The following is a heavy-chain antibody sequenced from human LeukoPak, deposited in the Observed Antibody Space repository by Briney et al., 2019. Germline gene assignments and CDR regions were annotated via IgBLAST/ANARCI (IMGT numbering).Heavy chain of an antibody. D-gene: IGHD3-22*01. CDR1: GGTFSSYA. J-gene: IGHJ5*02. V-gene: IGHV1-69*06. Sequence: GASVKVSCKASGGTFSSYAISWVRQAPGQGLEWMGGIIPIFGTANYAQKFQGRVTITADKSTSTAYMELSSLRSEDTAVYYCAREGGKNYDTIDSSTGYWFDPWGQGTLVTVSS. CDR2: IIPIFGTA. CDR3: AREGGKNYDTIDSSTGYWFDP.